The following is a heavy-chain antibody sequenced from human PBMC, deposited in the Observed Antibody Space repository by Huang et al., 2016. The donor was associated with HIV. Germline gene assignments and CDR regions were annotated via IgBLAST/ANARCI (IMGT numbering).Heavy chain of an antibody. CDR1: GYTFTSYY. Sequence: QVQLVQSGAEVKKPGASVRVSCKASGYTFTSYYMHWVRQAPGQGLWWMGIINSSGGSTTDAQKFQGRVTMTRDTSTSTVDMELSNLRSEDTAVYYCARERRGCGMDVWGKGTTVTVSS. CDR2: INSSGGST. V-gene: IGHV1-46*03. CDR3: ARERRGCGMDV. J-gene: IGHJ6*04.